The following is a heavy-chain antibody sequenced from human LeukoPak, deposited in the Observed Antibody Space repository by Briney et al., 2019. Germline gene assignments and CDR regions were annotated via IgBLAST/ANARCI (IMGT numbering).Heavy chain of an antibody. D-gene: IGHD4-17*01. V-gene: IGHV4-59*01. CDR3: AREYGDSPYYYYGMDV. J-gene: IGHJ6*02. CDR1: GGSISSYY. Sequence: PSETLSLTCTVSGGSISSYYWSWIRQPPGKGLEWIGYIFYSGRTNYNPSLKSRVTISVDTSKNQFSMELSSVTAADTAVYYCAREYGDSPYYYYGMDVWGQGTTVTVSS. CDR2: IFYSGRT.